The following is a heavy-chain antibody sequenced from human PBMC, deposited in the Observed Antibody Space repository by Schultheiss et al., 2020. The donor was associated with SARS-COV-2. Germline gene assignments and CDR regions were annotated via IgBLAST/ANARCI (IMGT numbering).Heavy chain of an antibody. J-gene: IGHJ5*02. CDR1: GGSFSGYY. D-gene: IGHD6-13*01. Sequence: SETLSLTCAVYGGSFSGYYWSWIRQPPGKGLEWIGYIYYSGSTNYNPSLKSRVTISVDTSKNQFSLKLSSVTAADTAVYYCARSNRAAAVNWFDPWGQGTLVTVSS. CDR3: ARSNRAAAVNWFDP. V-gene: IGHV4-34*11. CDR2: IYYSGST.